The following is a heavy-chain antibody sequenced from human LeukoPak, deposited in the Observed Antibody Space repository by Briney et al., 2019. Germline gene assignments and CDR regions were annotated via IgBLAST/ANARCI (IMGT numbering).Heavy chain of an antibody. CDR3: ARGPQLRFWFDP. V-gene: IGHV4-39*07. D-gene: IGHD5-24*01. Sequence: SETLSLTCTVSGDSITTSNYYWGWIRQPPGKGLEWLGSVYYSGSTYYNPSLKSRVTMSVDTSKNQFSLKLSSVTAADTAVYYCARGPQLRFWFDPWGQGTLVTVSS. CDR1: GDSITTSNYY. J-gene: IGHJ5*02. CDR2: VYYSGST.